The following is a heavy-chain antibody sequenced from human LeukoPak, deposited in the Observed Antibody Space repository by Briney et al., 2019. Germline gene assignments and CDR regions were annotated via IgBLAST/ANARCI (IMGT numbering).Heavy chain of an antibody. D-gene: IGHD6-13*01. J-gene: IGHJ4*02. CDR1: GFTFSSYG. CDR2: IWYDGSNK. CDR3: ARCSSSWYDYFDY. Sequence: PGGSLRLSCAASGFTFSSYGMHWVRQAPGKGLEWVAVIWYDGSNKYYADSVKGRFTISRDNSKNTLYLQMNSLRAEDTAVYYCARCSSSWYDYFDYWGQGTLVTVSS. V-gene: IGHV3-33*01.